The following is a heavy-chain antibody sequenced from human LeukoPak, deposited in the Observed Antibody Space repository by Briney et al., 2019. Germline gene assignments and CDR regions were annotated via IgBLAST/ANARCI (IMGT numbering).Heavy chain of an antibody. CDR1: GDSISSGGYY. J-gene: IGHJ4*02. V-gene: IGHV4-31*03. CDR3: ARAGSYYSYFDY. CDR2: IYYSGST. D-gene: IGHD1-26*01. Sequence: ASETLSLTCTVSGDSISSGGYYWSWIRQHPGKGLEWIGYIYYSGSTYYNPSLKSRVTISVDTSKNQFSLKLSSVTAADTAVYYCARAGSYYSYFDYWGQGTLVTVSS.